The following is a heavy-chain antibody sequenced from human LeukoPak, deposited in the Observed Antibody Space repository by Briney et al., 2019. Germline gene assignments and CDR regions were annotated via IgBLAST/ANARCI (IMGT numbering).Heavy chain of an antibody. J-gene: IGHJ5*02. D-gene: IGHD6-13*01. CDR1: GYTFTGYY. Sequence: ASVKVSCKASGYTFTGYYIHWVRQAPGQGLEWMGRINPNTGGTDYAQKFQGRVTMTRDTSITTAYMELSRLTSDDTAIYYCAKVPPSITAAGNWLGPWGQEPWSPSPQ. CDR2: INPNTGGT. V-gene: IGHV1-2*06. CDR3: AKVPPSITAAGNWLGP.